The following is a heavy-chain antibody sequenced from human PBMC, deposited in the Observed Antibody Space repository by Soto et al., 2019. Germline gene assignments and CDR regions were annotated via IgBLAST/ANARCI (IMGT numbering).Heavy chain of an antibody. J-gene: IGHJ4*02. D-gene: IGHD3-9*01. CDR1: GYTFTSYY. CDR3: ARGAFYDILTGSTMDYFDY. CDR2: INPSGGST. V-gene: IGHV1-46*01. Sequence: EASVKVSCKASGYTFTSYYMHWVRQAPGQGLEWMGIINPSGGSTSYAQKFQGRVTMTRDTSTSTVYMELSSLRSEDTAVYYCARGAFYDILTGSTMDYFDYWGQGTLVTVSS.